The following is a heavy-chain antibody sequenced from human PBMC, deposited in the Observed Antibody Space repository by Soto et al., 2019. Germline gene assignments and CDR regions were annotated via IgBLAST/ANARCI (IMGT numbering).Heavy chain of an antibody. CDR2: IKNAANSYAT. D-gene: IGHD4-4*01. Sequence: PGGSLRLSCAASGLAFSGSTMHWVRQASGKGLEWVGRIKNAANSYATAYAASVKGRFTISREDSSNTAYLQMNSLTTEDTAVYYCTSAITVSPAFWGQGILVTVSS. CDR1: GLAFSGST. CDR3: TSAITVSPAF. J-gene: IGHJ4*02. V-gene: IGHV3-73*01.